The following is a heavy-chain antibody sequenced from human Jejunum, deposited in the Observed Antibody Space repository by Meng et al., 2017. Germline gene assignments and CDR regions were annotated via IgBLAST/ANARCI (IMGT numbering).Heavy chain of an antibody. CDR3: ARELLRRSGWHDY. D-gene: IGHD6-19*01. CDR2: IYNSGTS. CDR1: GDSIISSSYF. Sequence: SETLSLTCTVSGDSIISSSYFWAWIRQPPGKELEWIGSIYNSGTSYYNPSLKSRATISVDTSKNQFSLKVNSVTAADTAVYYCARELLRRSGWHDYWGQGTRVTVSS. J-gene: IGHJ4*02. V-gene: IGHV4-39*07.